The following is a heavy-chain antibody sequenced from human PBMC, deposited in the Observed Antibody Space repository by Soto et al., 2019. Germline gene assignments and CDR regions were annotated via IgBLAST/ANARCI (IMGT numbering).Heavy chain of an antibody. J-gene: IGHJ6*02. D-gene: IGHD5-18*01. CDR3: ARSDTAMVTWGYYYGMDV. CDR2: IIPIFGTA. Sequence: QVQLVQSGAEVKKPGSSVKVSCKASGGTFSSYAISWVRQAPGQGLEWMGGIIPIFGTANYAQKFQGRVTITADESTSTAYMELSSLRSEDTAVYYCARSDTAMVTWGYYYGMDVWGQGTTVTVSS. V-gene: IGHV1-69*12. CDR1: GGTFSSYA.